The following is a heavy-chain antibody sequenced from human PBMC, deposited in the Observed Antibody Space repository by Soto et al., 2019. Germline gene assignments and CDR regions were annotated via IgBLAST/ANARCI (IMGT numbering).Heavy chain of an antibody. V-gene: IGHV1-69*13. CDR3: ARTSPPHIAARPGWFDP. Sequence: GASVKVSCKASGGTFSSYAISWVRQAPGQGLEWMGGIIPIFGTANYAQKFQGRVTITADESTSTAYMELSSLRSEDTAVYYCARTSPPHIAARPGWFDPWGQGTLVTVSS. J-gene: IGHJ5*02. CDR1: GGTFSSYA. CDR2: IIPIFGTA. D-gene: IGHD6-6*01.